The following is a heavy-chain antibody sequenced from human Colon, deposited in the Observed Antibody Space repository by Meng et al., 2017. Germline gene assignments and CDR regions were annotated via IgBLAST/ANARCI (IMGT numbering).Heavy chain of an antibody. D-gene: IGHD5-18*01. Sequence: QVQVVQSGGEVKKPGASVKVSCKASGFTFTTYYMHWVRQAPGQGLEWMGIINPSGGNTGYPQKFQGRVTMTRDTATSTVYMELSSLTSEDTAVYYCARIPPGYSYGSGYWGQGTLVTVSS. V-gene: IGHV1-46*01. CDR3: ARIPPGYSYGSGY. J-gene: IGHJ4*02. CDR2: INPSGGNT. CDR1: GFTFTTYY.